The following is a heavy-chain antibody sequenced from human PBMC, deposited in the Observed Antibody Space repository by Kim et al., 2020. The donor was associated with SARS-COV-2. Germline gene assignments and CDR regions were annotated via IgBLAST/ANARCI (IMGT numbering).Heavy chain of an antibody. Sequence: GGSLRLSCEASGFSLTKYGMHWVRQAPGTGLEWVAFMSYDGSVKYYGETVKGRFTISRDTSKNTLFLQMNSLRAEDTAVYYCTRGAVSGYDAFGFWGQGSLVTVSS. J-gene: IGHJ3*01. CDR3: TRGAVSGYDAFGF. CDR2: MSYDGSVK. CDR1: GFSLTKYG. D-gene: IGHD6-19*01. V-gene: IGHV3-30*03.